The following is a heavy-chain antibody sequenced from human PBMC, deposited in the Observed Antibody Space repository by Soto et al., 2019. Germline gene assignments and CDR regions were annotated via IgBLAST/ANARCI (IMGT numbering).Heavy chain of an antibody. Sequence: SETLSLTCTVSGGSISSGGYSWSWIRQPPGKGLEWIGYIYHSGSTYYNPSLKSRVTISVDRSKNQFSLKLSSVTAADTAVYYCARGGWRLIDYWGQGTLVTVSS. V-gene: IGHV4-30-2*01. CDR3: ARGGWRLIDY. J-gene: IGHJ4*02. D-gene: IGHD2-21*02. CDR1: GGSISSGGYS. CDR2: IYHSGST.